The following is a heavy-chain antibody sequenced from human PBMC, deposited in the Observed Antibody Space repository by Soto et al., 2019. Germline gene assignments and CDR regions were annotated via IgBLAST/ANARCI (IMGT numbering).Heavy chain of an antibody. Sequence: GGSLSVSCAASGFTFNTDVMHWIRQAPGKGLEWVAFISYDGSNEYYADSVKGRFTISRDNSKNTVFLQMNSLRGEDTAVYYCAKSLAAAAGWFDPWGQGAMVTVSS. V-gene: IGHV3-30*18. CDR2: ISYDGSNE. D-gene: IGHD6-25*01. CDR3: AKSLAAAAGWFDP. J-gene: IGHJ5*02. CDR1: GFTFNTDV.